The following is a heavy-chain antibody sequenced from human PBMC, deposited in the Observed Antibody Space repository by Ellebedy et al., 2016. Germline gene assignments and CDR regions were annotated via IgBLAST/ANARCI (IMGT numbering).Heavy chain of an antibody. D-gene: IGHD4-23*01. CDR1: GFTFEDYT. CDR2: ISWNGGTT. Sequence: GESLKISCAASGFTFEDYTMHWVRQAPGKGLEYISLISWNGGTTYYADSVKGRFTISRDNTNNSLYLQMNSLRSDDTALYYCAKGGRVKFFQHWGQGTLVTVSS. CDR3: AKGGRVKFFQH. V-gene: IGHV3-43*01. J-gene: IGHJ1*01.